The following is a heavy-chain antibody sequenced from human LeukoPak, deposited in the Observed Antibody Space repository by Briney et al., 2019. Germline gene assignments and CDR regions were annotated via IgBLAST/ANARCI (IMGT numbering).Heavy chain of an antibody. CDR3: ARGDFDY. Sequence: GGSLRLSCAASGFTVSTNYMSWVRQAPGKGLEWVSIAFSDGRTFYADSVKGRFTISRDSSKNTVFLQMNSLRAEDTAVYYCARGDFDYWGQGTLVTVSS. CDR1: GFTVSTNY. V-gene: IGHV3-53*01. J-gene: IGHJ4*02. CDR2: AFSDGRT.